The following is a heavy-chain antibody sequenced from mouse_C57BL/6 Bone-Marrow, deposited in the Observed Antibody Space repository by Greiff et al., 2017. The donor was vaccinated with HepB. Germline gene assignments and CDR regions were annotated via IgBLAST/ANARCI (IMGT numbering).Heavy chain of an antibody. V-gene: IGHV5-17*01. CDR2: ISSGSSTI. Sequence: EVKLKESGGGLVKPGGSLKLSCAASGFTFSDYGMHWVRQAPEKGLEWVAYISSGSSTIYYADTVKGRFTISRDNAKNTLFLQMTSLRSEDTAMYYCARQNGYWYFDVWGTGTTVTVSS. J-gene: IGHJ1*03. CDR1: GFTFSDYG. CDR3: ARQNGYWYFDV.